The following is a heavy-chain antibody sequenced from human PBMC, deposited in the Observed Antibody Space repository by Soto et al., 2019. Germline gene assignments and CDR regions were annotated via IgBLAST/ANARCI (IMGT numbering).Heavy chain of an antibody. Sequence: GGSRRRSCAASGFTFGYSVMHGVRQAPGKGLEWVSGIGWNGGSIAYADSVKGRFTISRDNAKSSLHLQMNSLRLEDTALYYCAKLGRERSYFDFWGQGTQVTVSS. CDR3: AKLGRERSYFDF. V-gene: IGHV3-9*01. CDR2: IGWNGGSI. CDR1: GFTFGYSV. J-gene: IGHJ4*02. D-gene: IGHD1-26*01.